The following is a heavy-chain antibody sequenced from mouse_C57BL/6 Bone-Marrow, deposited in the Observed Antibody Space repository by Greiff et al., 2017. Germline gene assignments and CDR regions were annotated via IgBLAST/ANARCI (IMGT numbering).Heavy chain of an antibody. CDR3: ARPYGNFPFAY. V-gene: IGHV1-64*01. Sequence: QVQLQQPGAELVKPGASVKLSCKASGYTFTSYWMHWVKQRPGQGLEWIGMIHPNSGSTNYNEKFKSKATLPVDKSSSTAYKQLSSLTSEDSAVYYGARPYGNFPFAYWGQGTLVTVSA. D-gene: IGHD2-1*01. J-gene: IGHJ3*01. CDR1: GYTFTSYW. CDR2: IHPNSGST.